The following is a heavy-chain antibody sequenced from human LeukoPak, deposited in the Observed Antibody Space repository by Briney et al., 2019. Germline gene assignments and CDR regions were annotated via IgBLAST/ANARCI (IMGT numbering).Heavy chain of an antibody. CDR1: GFTFDDYW. CDR2: LYTGGGT. J-gene: IGHJ4*02. Sequence: PGGSLRLSCGASGFTFDDYWMSWVRQAPGKGLEWVSVLYTGGGTDHADSVKGRFTISRDNSKNTLSLQMNSLRVEDTAIYYCTRSGYRHPYHFDSWGQGTLVTVSS. D-gene: IGHD3-22*01. CDR3: TRSGYRHPYHFDS. V-gene: IGHV3-53*01.